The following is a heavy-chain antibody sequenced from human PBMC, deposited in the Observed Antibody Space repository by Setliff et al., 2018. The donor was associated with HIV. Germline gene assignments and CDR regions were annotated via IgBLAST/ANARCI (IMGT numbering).Heavy chain of an antibody. CDR3: ASSLMITFGGRPDYDDAFDI. CDR2: INTNTGNP. V-gene: IGHV7-4-1*02. Sequence: ASVKVSCKASGYTFTSYAMNWVRQAPGQGLEWMGWINTNTGNPTYAQGFTGRFVFSLDTSVSTAYLQISSLKAEDTAVYYCASSLMITFGGRPDYDDAFDIWGQGTRVTVSS. CDR1: GYTFTSYA. J-gene: IGHJ3*02. D-gene: IGHD3-16*01.